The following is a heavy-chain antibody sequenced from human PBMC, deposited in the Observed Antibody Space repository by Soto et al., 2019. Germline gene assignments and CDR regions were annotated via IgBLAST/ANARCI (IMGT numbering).Heavy chain of an antibody. D-gene: IGHD3-16*01. CDR1: GVTLCNYA. Sequence: RGSLRVSCAGSGVTLCNYAMTWVRQAPGKGLEWVSTTRSNGESTYHAEYVKRGFKASRENPQPALFLQMRSMRAEDTAVSYCAKESTSLYVSASRVYGMDFCGQGTTVIVS. CDR3: AKESTSLYVSASRVYGMDF. CDR2: TRSNGEST. V-gene: IGHV3-23*01. J-gene: IGHJ6*02.